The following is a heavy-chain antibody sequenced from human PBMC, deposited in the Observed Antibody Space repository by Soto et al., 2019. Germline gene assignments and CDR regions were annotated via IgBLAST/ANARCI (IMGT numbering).Heavy chain of an antibody. V-gene: IGHV3-33*08. CDR3: ARDQYYYDSSGHAFDI. CDR2: IWYDGSNK. Sequence: GGSLRLSCEASGFTFSSHAMHWVRQAPGKGLEWVAVIWYDGSNKYYADSVKGRFTISRDNSKNTLYLQMNSLRAEDTAVYYCARDQYYYDSSGHAFDIWGQGTMVTVSS. D-gene: IGHD3-22*01. J-gene: IGHJ3*02. CDR1: GFTFSSHA.